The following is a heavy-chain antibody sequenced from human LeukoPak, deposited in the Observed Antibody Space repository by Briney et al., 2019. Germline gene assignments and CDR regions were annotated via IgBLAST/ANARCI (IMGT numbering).Heavy chain of an antibody. CDR1: GGSFSGYY. V-gene: IGHV4-34*01. J-gene: IGHJ4*02. CDR3: ARSGRADF. Sequence: SETLSLTCAVYGGSFSGYYWSWIRQPPGKGLEWIGEINHSGSTNYNPSLKSRVTISVDTSKNQFSLELSSVTAADTAVYYCARSGRADFWGQGTLVTVSS. CDR2: INHSGST. D-gene: IGHD3-3*01.